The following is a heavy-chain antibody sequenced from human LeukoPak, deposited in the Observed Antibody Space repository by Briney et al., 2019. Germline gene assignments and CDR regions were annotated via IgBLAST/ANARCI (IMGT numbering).Heavy chain of an antibody. V-gene: IGHV3-30*02. CDR2: VRYDSSNK. CDR3: ARVAPVMVVAAGPVDV. D-gene: IGHD2-15*01. CDR1: GFTFSGYG. J-gene: IGHJ6*04. Sequence: GGSLRLSCAASGFTFSGYGMHWVRQAPGKGLEWVAFVRYDSSNKYYADSVKGRFTVSRDNSKNMLYLQMNSLRAEDTAVYYCARVAPVMVVAAGPVDVWGKGTTVTVSS.